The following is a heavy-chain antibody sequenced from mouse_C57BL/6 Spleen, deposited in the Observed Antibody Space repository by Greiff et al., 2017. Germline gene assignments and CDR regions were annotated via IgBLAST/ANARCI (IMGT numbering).Heavy chain of an antibody. CDR3: AREGDYGPPDY. D-gene: IGHD1-1*01. V-gene: IGHV1-64*01. Sequence: QVQLKQPGAELVKPGASVKLSCKASGYTFTSYWMHWVKQRPGQGLEWIGMIHPNSGSTNYNEKFKSKATLTVDKSSSTAYMQLSSLTSEDSAVYYCAREGDYGPPDYWGQGTTLTVSS. CDR1: GYTFTSYW. CDR2: IHPNSGST. J-gene: IGHJ2*01.